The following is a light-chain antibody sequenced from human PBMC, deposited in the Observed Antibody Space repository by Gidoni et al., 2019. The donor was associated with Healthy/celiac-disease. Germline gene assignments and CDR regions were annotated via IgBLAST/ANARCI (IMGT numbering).Light chain of an antibody. V-gene: IGKV3-15*01. CDR2: CAS. Sequence: EIVMTQSPATLSVSPGERATRSCRASQSVSSNLDWYQQKPGQAPRLLLYCASTRATGIPARFSGSGSGTEFTLTISSLQSEDFAVYYCQQYNNWPPGTFGPGTKVDIK. CDR3: QQYNNWPPGT. CDR1: QSVSSN. J-gene: IGKJ3*01.